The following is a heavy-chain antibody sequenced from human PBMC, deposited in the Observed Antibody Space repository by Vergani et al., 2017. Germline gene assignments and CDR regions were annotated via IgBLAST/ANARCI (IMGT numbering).Heavy chain of an antibody. Sequence: EVQLVESGGGLVKPGGSLRLSCAASGFTFSNAWMNWVRQAPGKGLEWVGRIKSKTDGGTTDYAAPVKGRCTISRDDSKNTLYLQMNSLKTEDTAVYYCSAPDVVVPAAIGGPWGQGTLVTVSS. J-gene: IGHJ5*02. CDR2: IKSKTDGGTT. CDR3: SAPDVVVPAAIGGP. D-gene: IGHD2-2*01. V-gene: IGHV3-15*07. CDR1: GFTFSNAW.